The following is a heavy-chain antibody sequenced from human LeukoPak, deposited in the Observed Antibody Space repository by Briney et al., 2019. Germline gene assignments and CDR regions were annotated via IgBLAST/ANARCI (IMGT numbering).Heavy chain of an antibody. CDR1: GSIFTSYW. CDR2: IYPGDSET. Sequence: GASLQISCKGSGSIFTSYWIGWVRQVPGKGVEWMGIIYPGDSETRYSPSFQGQVTISADKSISTAYLQWSSLKASDTAMYYCARRTSAAGQFDPWGQGTLVTVSS. CDR3: ARRTSAAGQFDP. V-gene: IGHV5-51*01. J-gene: IGHJ5*02. D-gene: IGHD6-13*01.